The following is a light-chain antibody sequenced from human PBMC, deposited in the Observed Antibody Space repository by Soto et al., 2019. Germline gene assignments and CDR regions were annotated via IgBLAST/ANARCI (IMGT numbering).Light chain of an antibody. CDR3: QQYDNWPPYT. J-gene: IGKJ5*01. V-gene: IGKV3-15*01. CDR1: QDININ. Sequence: EIVMTQSPGTLSVSPGERATLSCRASQDININLAWYQQKPGQAPRLLIYSASTRAAGIPARFSGTGSETDFTLTIDSLQSEDFAVYYCQQYDNWPPYTFGQGTRLETK. CDR2: SAS.